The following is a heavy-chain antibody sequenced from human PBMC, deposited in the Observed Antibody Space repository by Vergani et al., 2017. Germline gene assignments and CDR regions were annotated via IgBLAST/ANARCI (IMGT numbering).Heavy chain of an antibody. CDR1: GFTFKDAW. J-gene: IGHJ4*02. Sequence: EVQLVESGGVFVQPGGSLRLSCAASGFTFKDAWMSWVRQAPGKGLEWVGRIKSRRDGGTTDYAAPVKGRFSISRDDSKNTLYLRMNSLKTEDTAMYYCTTEWGYFAYYFDHWGQGTLVTVPS. D-gene: IGHD3-22*01. V-gene: IGHV3-15*01. CDR2: IKSRRDGGTT. CDR3: TTEWGYFAYYFDH.